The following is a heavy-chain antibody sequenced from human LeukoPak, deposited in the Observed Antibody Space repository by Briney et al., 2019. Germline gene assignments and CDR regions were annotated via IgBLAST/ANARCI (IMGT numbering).Heavy chain of an antibody. CDR1: GGSMSTNY. J-gene: IGHJ3*02. V-gene: IGHV4-59*12. CDR3: AKDLSLDTYSAFDI. D-gene: IGHD1-26*01. Sequence: SETLSLTCTVSGGSMSTNYWSWIRQPPGKGLEWIGCIFYTGTTNYNPSLKSRVTISVDTSKNQFSLKLRYVTAADTAVYYCAKDLSLDTYSAFDIWGQGTMVTVSS. CDR2: IFYTGTT.